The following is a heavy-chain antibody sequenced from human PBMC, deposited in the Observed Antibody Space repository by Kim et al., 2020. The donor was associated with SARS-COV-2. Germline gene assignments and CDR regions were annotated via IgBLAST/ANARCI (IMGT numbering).Heavy chain of an antibody. CDR3: TTFLTMVRGVILYYFDY. CDR1: GFTFSNAW. J-gene: IGHJ4*02. Sequence: GGSLRLSCAASGFTFSNAWMSWVRQAPGKGLEWVGRIKSKTDGGTTDYAAPVKGRFTISRDDSKNTLYLQMNSLKTEDTVVYYCTTFLTMVRGVILYYFDYWGQGTLVTVSS. V-gene: IGHV3-15*01. CDR2: IKSKTDGGTT. D-gene: IGHD3-10*01.